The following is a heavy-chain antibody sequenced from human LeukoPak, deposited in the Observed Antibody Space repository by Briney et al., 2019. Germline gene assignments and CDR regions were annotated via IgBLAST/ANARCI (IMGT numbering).Heavy chain of an antibody. D-gene: IGHD1-14*01. Sequence: SETLSLTCAVYGGSFSGYYWSWIRQPPGKGLEWIGEINHSGSTNYNPSLKSRVTISVDTSKNQFSLKLSSVTAADTAVYYCARFDLNRAMLDYWGQGTLATVSS. CDR1: GGSFSGYY. CDR3: ARFDLNRAMLDY. J-gene: IGHJ4*02. CDR2: INHSGST. V-gene: IGHV4-34*01.